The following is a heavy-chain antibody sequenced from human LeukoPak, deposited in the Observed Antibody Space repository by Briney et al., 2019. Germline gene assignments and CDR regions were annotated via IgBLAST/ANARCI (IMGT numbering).Heavy chain of an antibody. D-gene: IGHD4-17*01. J-gene: IGHJ4*02. V-gene: IGHV3-73*01. CDR2: IRSKANSYAT. CDR3: TRSTVKAIDYFDY. CDR1: GFTFSGSA. Sequence: GGSLRLSCAASGFTFSGSAMHWVRQASGKGLEWVGRIRSKANSYATAYAASVKGRFTISRDDSKNTAYLQMNSLKTEDTAVYYCTRSTVKAIDYFDYWGQGTLVTASS.